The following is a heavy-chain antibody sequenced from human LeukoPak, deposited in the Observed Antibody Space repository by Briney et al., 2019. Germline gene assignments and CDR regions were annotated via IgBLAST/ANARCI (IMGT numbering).Heavy chain of an antibody. J-gene: IGHJ4*02. Sequence: ASVKVSCKASGYTFTSCDINWVRQATGQGLEWMGWMNPNSGNTGYGQSFQGRITMTRDISTGTAYMELSNLTSEDTAIYYCTRGSSGRRDNWGQGTLVTVSA. CDR1: GYTFTSCD. CDR3: TRGSSGRRDN. D-gene: IGHD6-19*01. CDR2: MNPNSGNT. V-gene: IGHV1-8*01.